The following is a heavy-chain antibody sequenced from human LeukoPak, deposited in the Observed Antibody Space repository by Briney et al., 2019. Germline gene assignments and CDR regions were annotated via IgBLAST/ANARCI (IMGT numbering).Heavy chain of an antibody. CDR3: ARARETVAIDY. J-gene: IGHJ4*02. CDR1: GGSISSGDYY. CDR2: IYYSGSI. V-gene: IGHV4-30-4*01. Sequence: SETLSLTCTVSGGSISSGDYYWSWIRQPPGKGLEWIGYIYYSGSIYYNPSLKSRVTLSADTSKNQFSLKMRSVTAADTAVYYCARARETVAIDYWGQGTLVAVSS. D-gene: IGHD5-12*01.